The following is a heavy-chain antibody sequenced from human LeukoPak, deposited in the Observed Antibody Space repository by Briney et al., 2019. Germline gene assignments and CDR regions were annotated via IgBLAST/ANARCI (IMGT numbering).Heavy chain of an antibody. CDR3: ARQEEYSYGRFDY. CDR2: IYPGDSDT. Sequence: RRGGSLQISFQGSGSPFTSYWIGGVRRLPGKGLEWMGIIYPGDSDTRYSPSFQGQVTISADKPISTAYLQWSSLKASDTAMYYCARQEEYSYGRFDYWGQGTLVTVSS. D-gene: IGHD5-18*01. V-gene: IGHV5-51*01. J-gene: IGHJ4*02. CDR1: GSPFTSYW.